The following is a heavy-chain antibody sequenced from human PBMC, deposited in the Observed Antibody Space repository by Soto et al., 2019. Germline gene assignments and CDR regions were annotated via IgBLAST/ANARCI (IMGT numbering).Heavy chain of an antibody. J-gene: IGHJ3*01. D-gene: IGHD3-9*01. Sequence: SVKVSCKASGYTFTYRYLHWVRQAPGQALEWMGWITPFNGNTKYSQKFQGRVTITRDTSASTAYMELSSLRSEDTAVYYCARHYDILTGYPLRWGQGTMVTVSS. CDR3: ARHYDILTGYPLR. V-gene: IGHV1-45*02. CDR1: GYTFTYRY. CDR2: ITPFNGNT.